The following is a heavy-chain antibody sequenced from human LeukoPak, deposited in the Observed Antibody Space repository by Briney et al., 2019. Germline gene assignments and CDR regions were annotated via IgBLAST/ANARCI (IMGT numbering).Heavy chain of an antibody. D-gene: IGHD5-24*01. CDR1: GFTFGDYY. J-gene: IGHJ4*02. Sequence: GGSLRLSCAASGFTFGDYYMSWIRQAPGKGLEWVSYISSSGNTIYYEDSVKGRFTISRDNAKNSLYLQMNSLRAEDTAVYYCARDQGDGYANGPIDYWGQGTLVTVSS. V-gene: IGHV3-11*01. CDR2: ISSSGNTI. CDR3: ARDQGDGYANGPIDY.